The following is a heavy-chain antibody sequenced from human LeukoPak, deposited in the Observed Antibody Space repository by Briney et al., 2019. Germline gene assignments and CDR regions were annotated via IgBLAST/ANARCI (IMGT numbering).Heavy chain of an antibody. CDR2: ISSSSSYI. CDR1: GFTLSSYS. J-gene: IGHJ3*02. V-gene: IGHV3-21*01. CDR3: ARDPYCGGDCYPDAFDI. D-gene: IGHD2-21*02. Sequence: PGGSLRLSCAVSGFTLSSYSMNWVRQAPGKGLEWVSSISSSSSYIYYADSVKGRFTISRDNAKNSLYLQMNSLRAEDTAVYYCARDPYCGGDCYPDAFDIWGQGTMVTVSS.